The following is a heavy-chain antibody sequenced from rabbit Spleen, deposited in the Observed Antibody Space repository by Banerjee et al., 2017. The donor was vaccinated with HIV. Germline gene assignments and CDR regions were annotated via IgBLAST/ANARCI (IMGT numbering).Heavy chain of an antibody. J-gene: IGHJ4*01. CDR1: GLSFSSSNY. Sequence: QSLEESGGDLVKPGASLTLSCTASGLSFSSSNYMCWVRQAPGKGLEWIGCMYTDSGTTYYASWAKGRFTVSKTSSTTVTLQRTSLTVADTATYFFTRSFILWGQGTLVTVS. CDR2: MYTDSGTT. V-gene: IGHV1S40*01. CDR3: TRSFIL.